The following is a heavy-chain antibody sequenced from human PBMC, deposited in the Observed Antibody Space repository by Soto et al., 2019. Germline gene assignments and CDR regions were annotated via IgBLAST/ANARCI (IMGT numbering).Heavy chain of an antibody. Sequence: EVQLVESGGGLVMPGGSLRLSCAASGFTFDNAWMNWVRQAPGKGLEWVGRIKRNVDGGTTDYAESVKGRFSISRDDSKITLYLQMNSLKTEDTAVYYCTRGGPLGNYFDYWGQGTLVAVSS. D-gene: IGHD2-15*01. V-gene: IGHV3-15*07. J-gene: IGHJ4*02. CDR2: IKRNVDGGTT. CDR3: TRGGPLGNYFDY. CDR1: GFTFDNAW.